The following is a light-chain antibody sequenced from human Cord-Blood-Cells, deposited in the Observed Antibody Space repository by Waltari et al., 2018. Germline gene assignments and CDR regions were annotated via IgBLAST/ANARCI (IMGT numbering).Light chain of an antibody. J-gene: IGKJ2*01. CDR1: PSVLYSSNNKNY. CDR3: QQYYSTPYT. Sequence: DIVMTQSPDSLAVPLGERAPINCKSRPSVLYSSNNKNYLAWYQQKPGQPPKLLIYWASTRESGVPDRFSGSGSGTDFTLTISSLQAEDVAVYYCQQYYSTPYTFGQGTKLEIK. V-gene: IGKV4-1*01. CDR2: WAS.